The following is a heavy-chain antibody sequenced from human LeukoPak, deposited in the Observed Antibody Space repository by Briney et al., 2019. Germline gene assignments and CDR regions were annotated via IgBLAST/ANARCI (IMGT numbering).Heavy chain of an antibody. D-gene: IGHD4-11*01. CDR1: GYTFTNFY. V-gene: IGHV1-2*06. Sequence: ASVKVSCKASGYTFTNFYIHWVRQAPGQGLEWMGRINPDTGGTNFAQKFQDRVTVTRDTSISTAFLELSSLTSGDAAVYCCVTSFDYSDFYWGQGTLVIVS. CDR2: INPDTGGT. CDR3: VTSFDYSDFY. J-gene: IGHJ4*02.